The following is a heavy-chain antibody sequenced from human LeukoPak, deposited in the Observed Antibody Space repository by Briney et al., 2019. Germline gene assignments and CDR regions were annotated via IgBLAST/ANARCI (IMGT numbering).Heavy chain of an antibody. Sequence: PGGSLRLSCAASGFTVNSNYMGWVRQAPGKGLDWVSVIYSGGSAYYADSVKGRFTISRDNSKNTLYLQMNSLGADDTAIYYCTGYGLDYWGQGTLVTVSS. CDR1: GFTVNSNY. V-gene: IGHV3-53*01. D-gene: IGHD5-18*01. CDR2: IYSGGSA. CDR3: TGYGLDY. J-gene: IGHJ4*02.